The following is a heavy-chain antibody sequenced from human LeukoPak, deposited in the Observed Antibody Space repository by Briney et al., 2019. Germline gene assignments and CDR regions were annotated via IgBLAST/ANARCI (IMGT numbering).Heavy chain of an antibody. V-gene: IGHV3-33*01. Sequence: GGSLRLSCAASGLNFKIYGMEWVRQAPGKGLEWVSFIWYDGSYKYYADSVRGRFSISRENSKNTLYLQMNSLRAEDTAVYYCASYYGGNPEYLQHWGQGALVIVSS. CDR1: GLNFKIYG. J-gene: IGHJ1*01. CDR2: IWYDGSYK. D-gene: IGHD2-21*01. CDR3: ASYYGGNPEYLQH.